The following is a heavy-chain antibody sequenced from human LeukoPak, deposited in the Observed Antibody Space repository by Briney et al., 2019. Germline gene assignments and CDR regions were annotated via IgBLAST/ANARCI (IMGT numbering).Heavy chain of an antibody. CDR2: ISGSGGST. Sequence: GGSLRLSCAASGFTFSSYAMSWVRQAPGKGLEWVSAISGSGGSTYYADSVKGRFTISRDNSKNTLYLQMNSLRAEDTAVYYCAKRSSWEGYYYGMDVWGKGTTVTVSS. J-gene: IGHJ6*04. CDR1: GFTFSSYA. V-gene: IGHV3-23*01. D-gene: IGHD6-13*01. CDR3: AKRSSWEGYYYGMDV.